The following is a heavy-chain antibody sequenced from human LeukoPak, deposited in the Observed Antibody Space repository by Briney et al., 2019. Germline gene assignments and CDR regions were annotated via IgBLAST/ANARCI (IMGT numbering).Heavy chain of an antibody. V-gene: IGHV3-30*18. Sequence: GGSLRLSCRASRFSFSDYDMHWVRQAPGKGLEWVAVISYDGSVKHYADSVRGRFTISRDNSKSTLFLQMNSLRTDDTSAYFCAKFAYNWNAPDGFDMWGQGTMVIVSS. D-gene: IGHD1-1*01. CDR2: ISYDGSVK. CDR1: RFSFSDYD. J-gene: IGHJ3*02. CDR3: AKFAYNWNAPDGFDM.